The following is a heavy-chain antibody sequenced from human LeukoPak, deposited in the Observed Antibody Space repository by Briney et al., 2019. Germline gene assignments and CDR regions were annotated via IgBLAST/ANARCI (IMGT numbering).Heavy chain of an antibody. D-gene: IGHD3-3*01. CDR1: GFTFNSFA. CDR2: ISATGGDT. J-gene: IGHJ4*02. V-gene: IGHV3-23*01. Sequence: PGGSLRLSCAASGFTFNSFAMSRVRQAPGKGLEWVSTISATGGDTYYADSVKGRFTISRDNSKNTLYLQMNSLRAEDAAVYYCAKPTTSYYDFWSGYYQDYWGQGTLVTVSS. CDR3: AKPTTSYYDFWSGYYQDY.